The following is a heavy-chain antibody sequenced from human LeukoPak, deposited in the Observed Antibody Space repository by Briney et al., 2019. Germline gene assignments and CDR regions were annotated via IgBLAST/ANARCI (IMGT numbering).Heavy chain of an antibody. CDR2: INPNSGGT. CDR1: GYTFTGYY. CDR3: ARAPRVVTLYYFDY. J-gene: IGHJ4*02. V-gene: IGHV1-2*02. D-gene: IGHD4-23*01. Sequence: ASVKVSCKASGYTFTGYYMHWVRQAPGQGLEWMGWINPNSGGTNYAQKFQGRVTMTRDTSISTAYMELSRLRSDDTAVYYCARAPRVVTLYYFDYWGQGTLVTVSS.